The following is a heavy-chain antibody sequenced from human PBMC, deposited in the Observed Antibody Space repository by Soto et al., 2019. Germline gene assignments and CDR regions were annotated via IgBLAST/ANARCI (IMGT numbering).Heavy chain of an antibody. V-gene: IGHV4-31*03. CDR3: ARVYDSSGYYVLWFDP. J-gene: IGHJ5*02. CDR2: IYYSGST. Sequence: SETLSLTCTVSGGSISSGGYYWSWIRQHPGKGLEWIGYIYYSGSTYYNPSLKSRVTISVDTSKNQFSLKLSSVTAADTAVYYCARVYDSSGYYVLWFDPWGQGTLVTVSS. D-gene: IGHD3-22*01. CDR1: GGSISSGGYY.